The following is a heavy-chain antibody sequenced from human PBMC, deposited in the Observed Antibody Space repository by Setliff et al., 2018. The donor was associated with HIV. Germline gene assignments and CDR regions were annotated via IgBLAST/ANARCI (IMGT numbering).Heavy chain of an antibody. V-gene: IGHV1-2*04. CDR2: INPNSGGT. Sequence: GASVKVSCKASGYTFTGYYMHWVRQAPGQGLEWMGWINPNSGGTNYAQKFQGWVTMTRDTSISTAYMELSRLRSDDTAVYYCARDSKGRGSNWGPPGGYYMDVWGKGTTVTVSS. J-gene: IGHJ6*03. D-gene: IGHD7-27*01. CDR3: ARDSKGRGSNWGPPGGYYMDV. CDR1: GYTFTGYY.